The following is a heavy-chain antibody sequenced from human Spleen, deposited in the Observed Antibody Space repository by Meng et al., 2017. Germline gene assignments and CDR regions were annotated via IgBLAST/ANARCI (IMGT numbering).Heavy chain of an antibody. CDR2: IIPAFGAP. J-gene: IGHJ5*02. CDR1: GGTLKSYA. V-gene: IGHV1-69*01. CDR3: ARVERTYYDYVWGLGRFDP. D-gene: IGHD3-16*01. Sequence: ETGVKRPGAPVKVSCKAPGGTLKSYAISWVRQAPGQGLEWMGGIIPAFGAPNHAQKFQGRVRITADESKTTAYMELSSLRSEDTAVYFCARVERTYYDYVWGLGRFDPWGQGTLVTVSS.